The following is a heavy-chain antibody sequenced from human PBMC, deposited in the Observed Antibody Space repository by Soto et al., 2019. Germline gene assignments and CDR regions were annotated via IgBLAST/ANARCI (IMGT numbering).Heavy chain of an antibody. V-gene: IGHV4-59*03. CDR3: VSSRTAVFGDALDI. CDR1: AGSISSYF. D-gene: IGHD3-3*01. CDR2: IYDSGDA. Sequence: QVQLQQSGPGLVKPSETLSLTCSVSAGSISSYFKNCIRQAPGKGLEWIGCIYDSGDANYNPSLKSRASISLDTSKNQFSLKLSSVTAADTAVYYCVSSRTAVFGDALDIWALGTMVTVSS. J-gene: IGHJ3*02.